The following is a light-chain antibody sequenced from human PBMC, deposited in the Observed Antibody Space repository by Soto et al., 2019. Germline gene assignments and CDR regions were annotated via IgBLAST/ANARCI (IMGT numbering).Light chain of an antibody. CDR1: ESVSSN. Sequence: EIVMTQSPATLSVSQGERATLSCRASESVSSNLAWYQQKPGQAPRLLIYGASTRATGIPARFIGSGSGTEFTLTISSLQSEDFAVYYCQQYNKWPLTFGGGTKVEIK. J-gene: IGKJ4*01. CDR2: GAS. CDR3: QQYNKWPLT. V-gene: IGKV3-15*01.